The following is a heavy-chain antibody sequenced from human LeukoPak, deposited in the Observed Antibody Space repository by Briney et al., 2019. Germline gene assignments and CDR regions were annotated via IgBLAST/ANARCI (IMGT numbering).Heavy chain of an antibody. J-gene: IGHJ5*02. Sequence: SETLSLTCTVSGGSISSSSYYWGWIRQPPGKRLEWIGSIYYSGSTYYNPSLKSRVTISVDTSKNQFSLKLSSVTAADTAVYYCARVRSSSGSRNWFDPWGQGTLVTVSS. CDR1: GGSISSSSYY. CDR3: ARVRSSSGSRNWFDP. CDR2: IYYSGST. D-gene: IGHD6-6*01. V-gene: IGHV4-39*07.